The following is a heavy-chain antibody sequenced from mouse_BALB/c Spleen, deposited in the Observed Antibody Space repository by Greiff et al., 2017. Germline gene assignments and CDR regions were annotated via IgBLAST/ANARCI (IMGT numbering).Heavy chain of an antibody. CDR3: ARPHYGSSYFDD. J-gene: IGHJ2*01. Sequence: QVQLQQSGAELARPGASVKMSCKASGYTFTSYTMHWVKQRPGQGLEWIGYINPSSGYTNYNQKFKDKATLTADKSSSTAYMQLSSLTSEDSAVYYCARPHYGSSYFDDWGQGTTLTVSS. CDR1: GYTFTSYT. V-gene: IGHV1-4*01. D-gene: IGHD1-1*01. CDR2: INPSSGYT.